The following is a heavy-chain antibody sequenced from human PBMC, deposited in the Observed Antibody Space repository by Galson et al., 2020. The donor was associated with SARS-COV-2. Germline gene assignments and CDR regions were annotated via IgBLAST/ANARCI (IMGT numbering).Heavy chain of an antibody. J-gene: IGHJ5*02. V-gene: IGHV3-48*03. CDR2: ISSTGSTI. CDR3: ASSGSYHYNWFDP. Sequence: GESLKISCAASGFTFSNYEMNWVRQAPGKGLEWVSYISSTGSTIHYADSVKGRFTISRDNAKNSLYLQMNSLRAEDTAVYYCASSGSYHYNWFDPWGQGTLVTVSS. CDR1: GFTFSNYE. D-gene: IGHD1-26*01.